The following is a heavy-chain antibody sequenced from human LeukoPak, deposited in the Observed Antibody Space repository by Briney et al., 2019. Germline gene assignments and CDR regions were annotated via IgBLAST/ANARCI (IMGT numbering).Heavy chain of an antibody. D-gene: IGHD1-26*01. Sequence: GGSLRLSCAASGFTFSSYSMNWVRQAPGKGLEWVSSISSSSSYIYYADSVKGRFTISRDNAKNSLYLQMNSLRAEDTAVCYCARESSGSYYSLDYWGQGTLVTVSS. CDR1: GFTFSSYS. J-gene: IGHJ4*02. V-gene: IGHV3-21*01. CDR2: ISSSSSYI. CDR3: ARESSGSYYSLDY.